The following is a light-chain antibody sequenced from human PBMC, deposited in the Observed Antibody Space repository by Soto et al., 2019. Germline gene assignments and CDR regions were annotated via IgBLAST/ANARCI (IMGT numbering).Light chain of an antibody. Sequence: EIVLTQSPATLSVSPGDTATLSCRASQSVGTYLAWYQQKPGQPPSLLLYGASTRATGIPARFSGSGSETDFSLTISSLQSEDFAVYFCQQYYTCPPYTFGQGTKLEIK. J-gene: IGKJ2*01. CDR1: QSVGTY. V-gene: IGKV3D-15*01. CDR3: QQYYTCPPYT. CDR2: GAS.